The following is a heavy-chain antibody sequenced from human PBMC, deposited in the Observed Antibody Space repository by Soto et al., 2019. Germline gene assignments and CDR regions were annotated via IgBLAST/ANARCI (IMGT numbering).Heavy chain of an antibody. D-gene: IGHD3-22*01. CDR3: AKDRMYYYDSSGYLDY. CDR2: ISGSGGST. J-gene: IGHJ4*02. CDR1: GFTFSSYA. Sequence: EVQLLESGGGLVQPGGSLRLSCAASGFTFSSYAMSWVRQAPGKGLEWVSAISGSGGSTYYADSVKGRFTISRDNSKNTLYLQMNSLRAEDTAVYYCAKDRMYYYDSSGYLDYWGQGTLVTVSS. V-gene: IGHV3-23*01.